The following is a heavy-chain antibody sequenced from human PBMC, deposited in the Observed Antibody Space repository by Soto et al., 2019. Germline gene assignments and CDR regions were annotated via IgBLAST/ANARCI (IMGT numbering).Heavy chain of an antibody. CDR1: GGSISSGGYY. V-gene: IGHV4-31*03. D-gene: IGHD5-12*01. CDR2: IYYSGST. CDR3: ARQRDGYNYRYFDY. Sequence: QVQLQESGPGLVKPSQTLSLTCTISGGSISSGGYYWSWIRQHPGKGLEWIGYIYYSGSTYYNPSLKSRVTLSVDTSKNQFSLKLRSVTAADTAVYYCARQRDGYNYRYFDYWGQGTLVTVSS. J-gene: IGHJ4*02.